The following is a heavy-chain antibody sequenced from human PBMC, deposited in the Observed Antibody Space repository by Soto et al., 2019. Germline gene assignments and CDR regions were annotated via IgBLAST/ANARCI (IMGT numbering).Heavy chain of an antibody. J-gene: IGHJ6*02. D-gene: IGHD5-12*01. CDR3: ATDHVRYSGYPNTPYYYYGMDV. CDR1: GFTFSDYY. V-gene: IGHV3-11*06. Sequence: PGGSLRLSCAASGFTFSDYYMSWIRQAPGKGLEWVSYISSSSSYTNYADSVKGRFTISRDNAKSSLYLQMNSLRAEDTAVYYCATDHVRYSGYPNTPYYYYGMDVWGQGTTVTVSS. CDR2: ISSSSSYT.